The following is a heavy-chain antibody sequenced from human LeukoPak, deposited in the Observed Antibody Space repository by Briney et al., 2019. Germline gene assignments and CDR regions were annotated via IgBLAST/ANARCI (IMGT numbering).Heavy chain of an antibody. Sequence: SETLSLTCTVSGGSISSNTYYWGWIRQPPGKGLEWIGSIYYSGSPYYNPSLKSRVTISVDTSKNQFTLRLSSVTAADTAVYYCATWRTAKTGFDYWGQGTLVTVSS. D-gene: IGHD1-1*01. V-gene: IGHV4-39*01. J-gene: IGHJ4*02. CDR3: ATWRTAKTGFDY. CDR1: GGSISSNTYY. CDR2: IYYSGSP.